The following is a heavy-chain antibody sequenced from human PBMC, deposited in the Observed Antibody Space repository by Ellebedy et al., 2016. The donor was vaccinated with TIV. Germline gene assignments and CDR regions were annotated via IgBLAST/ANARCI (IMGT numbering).Heavy chain of an antibody. Sequence: GESLKISXAASGFIFTTHNMHWVRQAPGKGLEWLAVVSYDGSNKYYADSVKGRFTVSRDNSKNTLYLQMNSLRAEDTAVYYCARRGRGAVGFDYWGQGTLVTVSS. D-gene: IGHD1-26*01. V-gene: IGHV3-30*04. J-gene: IGHJ4*02. CDR1: GFIFTTHN. CDR2: VSYDGSNK. CDR3: ARRGRGAVGFDY.